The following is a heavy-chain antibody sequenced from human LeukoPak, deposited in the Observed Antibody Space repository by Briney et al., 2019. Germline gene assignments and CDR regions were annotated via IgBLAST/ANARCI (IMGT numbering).Heavy chain of an antibody. CDR3: AKDPMDYPTFFDY. J-gene: IGHJ4*02. CDR2: ISGSGGST. D-gene: IGHD3/OR15-3a*01. V-gene: IGHV3-23*01. CDR1: GFTFSSYG. Sequence: GGSLRLSCAASGFTFSSYGMSWVRQAPGKGLEWVSAISGSGGSTYYADSVKGRFTISRDNSKNTLYLQMNSLRAEDTAVFYCAKDPMDYPTFFDYWGQGTLVTVSS.